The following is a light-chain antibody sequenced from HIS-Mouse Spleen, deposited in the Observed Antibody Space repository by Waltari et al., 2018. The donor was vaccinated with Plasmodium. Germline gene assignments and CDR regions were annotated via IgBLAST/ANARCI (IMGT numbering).Light chain of an antibody. Sequence: SYELTQPPSVSVSPGQTARIPCSGDALPKQYAYWYQQKQGQAPVLVIYKDSERPSGIPERFSGSSSGTTVTLTISGVQAEDEADYYCQSADSSGTYRVFGGGTKLTVL. CDR2: KDS. CDR1: ALPKQY. CDR3: QSADSSGTYRV. J-gene: IGLJ3*02. V-gene: IGLV3-25*03.